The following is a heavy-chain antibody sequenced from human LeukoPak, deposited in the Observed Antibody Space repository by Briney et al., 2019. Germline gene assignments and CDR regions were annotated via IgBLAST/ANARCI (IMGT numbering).Heavy chain of an antibody. V-gene: IGHV3-23*01. D-gene: IGHD3-10*01. J-gene: IGHJ3*02. CDR2: ISDSAGTT. Sequence: GGSLRLSCAASGFTFSTYAMNWVRQAPGRGLEWVSAISDSAGTTYYADSVKGRFTISRDNSKNTLYLQMNSLRAEDTAVYYCAKDTTLIRGRTRGGAFDIWGQGTMVTVSS. CDR1: GFTFSTYA. CDR3: AKDTTLIRGRTRGGAFDI.